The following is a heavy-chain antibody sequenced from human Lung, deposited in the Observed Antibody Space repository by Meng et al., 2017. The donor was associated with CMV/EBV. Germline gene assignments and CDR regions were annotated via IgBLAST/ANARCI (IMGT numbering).Heavy chain of an antibody. Sequence: GESXKISCAASGFTFDDYGMSWIRQAPGKGLEWVSCINWNGGSIGYADSVKGRFTISRDNAKNSLYLQMNSLRAEDTALYHCGSDYYYYGMDVWGQGPTVTVSS. CDR1: GFTFDDYG. CDR2: INWNGGSI. V-gene: IGHV3-20*01. J-gene: IGHJ6*02. CDR3: GSDYYYYGMDV.